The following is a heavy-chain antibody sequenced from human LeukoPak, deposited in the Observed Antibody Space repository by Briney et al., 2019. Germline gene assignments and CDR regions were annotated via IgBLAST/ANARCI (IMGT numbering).Heavy chain of an antibody. CDR3: ARHRVSGSSYSALDY. J-gene: IGHJ4*02. D-gene: IGHD1-26*01. CDR2: ISYSGST. V-gene: IGHV4-59*08. Sequence: SETLSLTCTVSGASINSHYWSWIRQPPGKGLEWIGYISYSGSTNYNPYLKSRVIISVDTSKTHFSLNLSYVTAADTAFYDCARHRVSGSSYSALDYWGQGTLVSVSS. CDR1: GASINSHY.